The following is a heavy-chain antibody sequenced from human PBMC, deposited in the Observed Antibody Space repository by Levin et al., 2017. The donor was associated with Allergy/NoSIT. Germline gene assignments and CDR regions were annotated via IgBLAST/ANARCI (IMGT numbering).Heavy chain of an antibody. V-gene: IGHV4-34*01. Sequence: SETLSLTCAVYGGSFSDYYWSWIRQAPGKGLAWIGEIDHSGSTSYNPSLKSRVTISADTSKNQFSLKLSSVTAADTAVYYCASSPHGYSYDFDYWGQGTLVTVSS. D-gene: IGHD5-18*01. J-gene: IGHJ4*02. CDR3: ASSPHGYSYDFDY. CDR1: GGSFSDYY. CDR2: IDHSGST.